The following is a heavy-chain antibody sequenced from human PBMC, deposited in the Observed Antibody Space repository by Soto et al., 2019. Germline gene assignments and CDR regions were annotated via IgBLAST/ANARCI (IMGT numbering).Heavy chain of an antibody. V-gene: IGHV1-46*03. Sequence: ASVKLSCTTSGFTITSYYMHWVRQAPGQGLEWMGIINPSGGSTSYAQKFQGRVTMTRDTSTSTVYMELSSLRSEDTAVYYCARAWGIAAAIDYWGQGTLVTVSS. J-gene: IGHJ4*02. CDR2: INPSGGST. CDR3: ARAWGIAAAIDY. CDR1: GFTITSYY. D-gene: IGHD6-13*01.